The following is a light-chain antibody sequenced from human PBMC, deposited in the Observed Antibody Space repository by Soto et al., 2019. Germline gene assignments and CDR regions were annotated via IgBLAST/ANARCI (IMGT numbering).Light chain of an antibody. V-gene: IGKV1-16*01. CDR2: ATS. J-gene: IGKJ1*01. CDR1: KGINNY. CDR3: QQYNSSPWK. Sequence: DIQMTQSPPSLSASVGDRVTITCRASKGINNYLAWFQQQPGTAPKPLIYATSTLHSGVPSRFTGSGSGTEFTLTIPSLQPEDFVTYYCQQYNSSPWKFGQGTKVEVK.